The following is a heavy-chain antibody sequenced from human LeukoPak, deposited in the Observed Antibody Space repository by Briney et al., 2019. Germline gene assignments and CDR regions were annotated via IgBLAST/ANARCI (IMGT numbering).Heavy chain of an antibody. D-gene: IGHD5-12*01. Sequence: KPSETLSLTCAVYGGSFSGYYWSWIRQPPGKGLEWIGEINHSGSTNYNPSLKSRVTISVDTSKNQFSLKLSSVTAADTAVYYCARTPNSGYDGSGFDYWGQGTLVTVSS. J-gene: IGHJ4*02. CDR1: GGSFSGYY. CDR3: ARTPNSGYDGSGFDY. CDR2: INHSGST. V-gene: IGHV4-34*01.